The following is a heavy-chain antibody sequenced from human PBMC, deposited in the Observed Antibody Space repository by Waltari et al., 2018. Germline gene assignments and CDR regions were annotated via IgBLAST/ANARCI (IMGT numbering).Heavy chain of an antibody. J-gene: IGHJ4*02. Sequence: QVQLVQSGAEMKKPGASVKVSCKASGYTFTGYFMHWMRQAPGQWLEWMGWINPNSGDTKYAQKCQGRVTMTRDTSISTAYMELSRLTSDDTAVYYCARGPATADFDYWGQGTLVTVSS. CDR1: GYTFTGYF. CDR2: INPNSGDT. CDR3: ARGPATADFDY. V-gene: IGHV1-2*02. D-gene: IGHD2-2*01.